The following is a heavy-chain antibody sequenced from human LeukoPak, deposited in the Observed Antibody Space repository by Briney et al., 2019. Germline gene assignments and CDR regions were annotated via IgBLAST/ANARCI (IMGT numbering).Heavy chain of an antibody. Sequence: GASVKVSCKASGGTFSSYAISWVRQAPGQGLEWMGGIIPIFGTANYAQKLQGRVTMTTDTSTSTAYMELRSLRSDDTAVYYCARALAAALPSIYYYGMDVWGQGTTVTVSS. V-gene: IGHV1-69*05. CDR2: IIPIFGTA. J-gene: IGHJ6*02. D-gene: IGHD6-13*01. CDR1: GGTFSSYA. CDR3: ARALAAALPSIYYYGMDV.